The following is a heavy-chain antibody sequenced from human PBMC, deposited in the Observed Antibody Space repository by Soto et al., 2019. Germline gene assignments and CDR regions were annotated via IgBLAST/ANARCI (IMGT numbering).Heavy chain of an antibody. CDR2: IYYSGST. CDR3: ARAGSRYPYALDI. J-gene: IGHJ3*02. Sequence: PSETLSLTYTVSGLSISSAAYYWSWIRHQQGKGEELIWNIYYSGSTYYKPQLKSRVTIPVDTSKNPVSLKLSSVSAADTAVYYCARAGSRYPYALDIWGQGTTVTVSS. CDR1: GLSISSAAYY. V-gene: IGHV4-31*03. D-gene: IGHD3-10*01.